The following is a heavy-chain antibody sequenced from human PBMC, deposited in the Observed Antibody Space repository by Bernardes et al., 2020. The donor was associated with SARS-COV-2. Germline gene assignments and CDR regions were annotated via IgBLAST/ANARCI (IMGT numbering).Heavy chain of an antibody. CDR2: ISSSGDAT. J-gene: IGHJ4*02. CDR3: ASWVEAHFDS. D-gene: IGHD2-15*01. CDR1: GFILSNYP. V-gene: IGHV3-23*01. Sequence: GGPLRLSCAASGFILSNYPINWFRQAPGKGLDWVSTISSSGDATHYADSVQGRFTISRDNSKNTLYLQMNNPRAEDTAVYYCASWVEAHFDSWGQGTLVTVSA.